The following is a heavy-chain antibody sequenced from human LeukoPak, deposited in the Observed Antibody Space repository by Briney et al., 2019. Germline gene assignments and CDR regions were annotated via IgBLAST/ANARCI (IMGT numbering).Heavy chain of an antibody. Sequence: GGSLTLSCAASGFTFSSYWMSWVRQAPGKGLEWVANIKQDESEKYYVDSVKGRFTISRDNAKNSLYPQMNSPRAEDTAVYDCARAYSSGWYGPHTNGMDVWGEGTTVTVSS. J-gene: IGHJ6*01. D-gene: IGHD6-19*01. CDR2: IKQDESEK. V-gene: IGHV3-7*04. CDR1: GFTFSSYW. CDR3: ARAYSSGWYGPHTNGMDV.